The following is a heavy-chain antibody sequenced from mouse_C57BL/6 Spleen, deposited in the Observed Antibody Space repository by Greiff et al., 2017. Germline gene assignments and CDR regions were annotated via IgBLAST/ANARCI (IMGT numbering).Heavy chain of an antibody. D-gene: IGHD2-2*01. J-gene: IGHJ3*01. CDR1: GFTFSNYW. V-gene: IGHV6-3*01. CDR2: IRLKSDNYAT. CDR3: TEGYDDSAY. Sequence: EVMLVESGGGLVQPGGSMKLSCVASGFTFSNYWMNLVRQSPEKGLEWVAQIRLKSDNYATHYAESVKGRFTISRDDSKSSVYLQMNNLRAEDTGIYYCTEGYDDSAYWGQGTLVTVSA.